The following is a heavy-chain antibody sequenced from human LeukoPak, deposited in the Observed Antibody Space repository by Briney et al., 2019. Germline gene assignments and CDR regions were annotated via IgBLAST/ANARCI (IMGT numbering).Heavy chain of an antibody. CDR2: INHSGST. D-gene: IGHD3-3*01. CDR1: GGSFSDYY. Sequence: PSETLSLTCAVYGGSFSDYYWSWIRQPPGKGLEWIGEINHSGSTKYNPSLKSRVTISVDTSKNQFSLKLSSVTAADTAVYHCARGFLSVVWSGPHYMDVWGKGTTVTASS. CDR3: ARGFLSVVWSGPHYMDV. V-gene: IGHV4-34*01. J-gene: IGHJ6*03.